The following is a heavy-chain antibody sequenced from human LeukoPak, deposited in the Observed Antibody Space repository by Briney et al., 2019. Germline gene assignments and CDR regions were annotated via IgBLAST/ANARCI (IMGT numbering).Heavy chain of an antibody. J-gene: IGHJ3*02. Sequence: FQDRVTITRDTSTSTVYMELSSLRSEDTAVYYCARDEISVGDAFDIWGQGTMVTVSS. CDR3: ARDEISVGDAFDI. D-gene: IGHD2-15*01. V-gene: IGHV1-46*01.